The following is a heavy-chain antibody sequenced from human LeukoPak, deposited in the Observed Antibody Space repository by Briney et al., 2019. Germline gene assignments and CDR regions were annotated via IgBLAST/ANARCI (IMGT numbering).Heavy chain of an antibody. CDR2: IYSDGST. Sequence: PGGSLRLSCAASGFTVSSNHMSWVRQAPGKGLEWVSLIYSDGSTYYADSVKGRFTISRDNSKNTLYLQMNSLRAEDTAVYYCARKYCSGGTCYTGIFEYWGQGTLVTVSS. CDR3: ARKYCSGGTCYTGIFEY. CDR1: GFTVSSNH. J-gene: IGHJ4*02. D-gene: IGHD2-15*01. V-gene: IGHV3-53*01.